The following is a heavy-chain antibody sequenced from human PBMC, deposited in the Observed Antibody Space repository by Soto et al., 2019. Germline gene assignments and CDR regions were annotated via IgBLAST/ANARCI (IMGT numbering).Heavy chain of an antibody. CDR1: GVSLTSGVVG. CDR3: AHRLPGPSGYDV. Sequence: QITLKESGPTLVKPTQTLTLTGTFSGVSLTSGVVGVGWIRQPPGEALEWLALIYWNDEQYYNPSLRNRLTITRDTSKNQVVLTMTDMDPVDTATYYCAHRLPGPSGYDVWGQGTTVTVSS. J-gene: IGHJ6*02. V-gene: IGHV2-5*01. D-gene: IGHD6-13*01. CDR2: IYWNDEQ.